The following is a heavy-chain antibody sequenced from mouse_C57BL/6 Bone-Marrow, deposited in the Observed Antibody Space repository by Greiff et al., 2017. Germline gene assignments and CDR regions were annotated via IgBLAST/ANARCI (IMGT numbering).Heavy chain of an antibody. CDR2: IYPTSGRT. J-gene: IGHJ2*01. Sequence: VQLQQPGAELVKPGASVKMSCKASGYTFTRYWITWVKQRPGQGLEWIGAIYPTSGRTNYNEKFKSKAILTVDTSSNTADMQLSSRTSEDSAVFYCAKSGPLGRSFDYWGQGTTLTVSS. V-gene: IGHV1-55*01. CDR3: AKSGPLGRSFDY. D-gene: IGHD4-1*01. CDR1: GYTFTRYW.